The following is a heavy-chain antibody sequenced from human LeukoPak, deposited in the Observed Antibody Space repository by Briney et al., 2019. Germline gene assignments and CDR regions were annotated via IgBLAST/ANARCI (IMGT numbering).Heavy chain of an antibody. CDR1: GGSFSGYY. CDR2: VNHRGST. CDR3: ARGGGGWYIDN. V-gene: IGHV4-34*01. Sequence: SETLSLTCAVYGGSFSGYYWTWIRQPPGKGLEWIGEVNHRGSTNYNPSLKSRVTISVDTSKNQLSLRLTSVTAADTAVYYCARGGGGWYIDNWGQGTLVTVSS. J-gene: IGHJ4*02. D-gene: IGHD6-19*01.